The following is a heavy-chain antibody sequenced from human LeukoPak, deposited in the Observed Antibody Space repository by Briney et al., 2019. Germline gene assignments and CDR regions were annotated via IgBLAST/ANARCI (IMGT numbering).Heavy chain of an antibody. Sequence: PGGSLRLSCAASGFTFSDYYTTWIRQAPGKGLEWVSYISNSGSTIYYADSVKGRFTISRDNGKNSLYLQMNSLRAEDTAVYYCAREHTSGTYYIDYWGQGTLVTVSS. J-gene: IGHJ4*02. D-gene: IGHD1-26*01. CDR1: GFTFSDYY. CDR2: ISNSGSTI. CDR3: AREHTSGTYYIDY. V-gene: IGHV3-11*01.